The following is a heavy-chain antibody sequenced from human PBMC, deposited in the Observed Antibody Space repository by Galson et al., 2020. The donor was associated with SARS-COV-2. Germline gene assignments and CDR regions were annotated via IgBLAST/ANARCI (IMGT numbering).Heavy chain of an antibody. CDR3: AFSSTRRSGSSDY. J-gene: IGHJ4*02. Sequence: GGSLRPTCAASGFTFNDYGMTWVRQAPGQGLEWVSCFSMRGDRTYYADSVKGRFTTSRDNSKNMLYLKMNSLRAENTAVYYCAFSSTRRSGSSDYWGQGTLVSVSS. V-gene: IGHV3-23*01. CDR2: FSMRGDRT. CDR1: GFTFNDYG. D-gene: IGHD2-2*01.